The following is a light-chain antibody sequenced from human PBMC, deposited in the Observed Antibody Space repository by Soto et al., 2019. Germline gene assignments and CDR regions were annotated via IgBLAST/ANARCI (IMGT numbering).Light chain of an antibody. Sequence: QSVLTQPPSVSGAPGQRVTISCTGSSSNIGAGYDVHWYQQLPGTAPKLVIYGNSNRPSGVPDRFYGSKSGTSASLAITGLQAEDEADYYCQSYDSSLRGVGFGGGTKLTVL. CDR2: GNS. V-gene: IGLV1-40*01. CDR1: SSNIGAGYD. CDR3: QSYDSSLRGVG. J-gene: IGLJ2*01.